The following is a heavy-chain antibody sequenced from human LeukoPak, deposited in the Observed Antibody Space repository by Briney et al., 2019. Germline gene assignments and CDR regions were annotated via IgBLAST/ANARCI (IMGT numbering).Heavy chain of an antibody. CDR2: ISWNSGSI. Sequence: GGSLRLSCAASGFTFDDYAMHWVRQAPGKGLEWVSGISWNSGSIGYADSVKGRFTISRDDAKNSLYLQMNSLRAEDTALYYCAKDMTAAGIYYFDYWGQGTLVTVSS. J-gene: IGHJ4*02. CDR3: AKDMTAAGIYYFDY. V-gene: IGHV3-9*01. CDR1: GFTFDDYA. D-gene: IGHD6-13*01.